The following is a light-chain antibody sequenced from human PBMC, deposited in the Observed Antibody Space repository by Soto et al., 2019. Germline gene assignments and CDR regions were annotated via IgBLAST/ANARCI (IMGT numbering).Light chain of an antibody. CDR2: GAS. CDR3: QHYDGLVLT. CDR1: QSVSSTY. Sequence: EIVLTQSPGTLSLSPGERATLSCRASQSVSSTYLAWYQQKPGQAPRLLIYGASSRATGIPDGFSGSGSGTAFTLTISRMEHEDFEVYSCQHYDGLVLTFGGGTKVEIK. V-gene: IGKV3-20*01. J-gene: IGKJ4*01.